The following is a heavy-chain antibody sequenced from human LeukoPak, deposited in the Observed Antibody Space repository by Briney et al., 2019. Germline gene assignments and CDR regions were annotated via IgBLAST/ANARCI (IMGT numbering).Heavy chain of an antibody. V-gene: IGHV3-23*01. J-gene: IGHJ4*02. D-gene: IGHD6-6*01. Sequence: GGSLRLSCAASGFTFSSYAMSWVRQAPGKGLEWVSAISGSGGSTYYADSVKGRFTISRDNSKNTLYLQMNSLRAEDTAVYYCAKDWAQRTAARPGLLDYWGQGTLVTVSS. CDR3: AKDWAQRTAARPGLLDY. CDR2: ISGSGGST. CDR1: GFTFSSYA.